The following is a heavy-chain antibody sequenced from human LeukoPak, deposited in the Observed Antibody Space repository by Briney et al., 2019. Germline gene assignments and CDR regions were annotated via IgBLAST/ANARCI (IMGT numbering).Heavy chain of an antibody. CDR3: ARQIVVSGTDYFDY. V-gene: IGHV3-66*04. CDR1: GLTVSNNY. Sequence: PGGSLRLSCAASGLTVSNNYMSWVRQAPGKGLEWVSVIYSDGSPYYADSVKGRFTISRDNSRNTLYLQMNSLRAEDTAVYSCARQIVVSGTDYFDYWGQGTLVTVSS. D-gene: IGHD6-19*01. J-gene: IGHJ4*02. CDR2: IYSDGSP.